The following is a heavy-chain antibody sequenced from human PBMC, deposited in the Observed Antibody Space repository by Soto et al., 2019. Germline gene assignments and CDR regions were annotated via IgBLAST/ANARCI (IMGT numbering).Heavy chain of an antibody. CDR3: ASHHYYDSSGFDY. CDR2: IYYSGST. J-gene: IGHJ4*02. D-gene: IGHD3-22*01. V-gene: IGHV4-30-4*01. CDR1: GGSISSGDYY. Sequence: SETLFLTCTVSGGSISSGDYYWSWIRQPPGKGLEWIGYIYYSGSTYYNPSLKSRVTISVDTSKNQFSLKLSSVTAADTAVYYCASHHYYDSSGFDYWGQGTLVPVSS.